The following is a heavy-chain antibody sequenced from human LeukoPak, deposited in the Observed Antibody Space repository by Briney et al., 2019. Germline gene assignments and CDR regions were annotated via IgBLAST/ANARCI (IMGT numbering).Heavy chain of an antibody. D-gene: IGHD1-7*01. J-gene: IGHJ4*02. CDR1: GFTFSNYA. Sequence: GGSLRLSCAASGFTFSNYAMSWVRQAPGRGLEWVSTSSESGSATRYADSVKGRFTISRDNSMSTLYLQMDSLRAEDTAVYYCAKDRRGNWNYVGHFDHWGQGTLVTVSS. CDR2: SSESGSAT. V-gene: IGHV3-23*01. CDR3: AKDRRGNWNYVGHFDH.